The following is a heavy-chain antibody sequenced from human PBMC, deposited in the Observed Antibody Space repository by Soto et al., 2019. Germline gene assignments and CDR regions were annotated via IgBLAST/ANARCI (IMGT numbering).Heavy chain of an antibody. CDR3: ARDSLLWGSTGWKRENLFDI. D-gene: IGHD3-16*01. J-gene: IGHJ3*02. V-gene: IGHV1-69*18. CDR1: GGNFNTYP. CDR2: ISPIFGTP. Sequence: QVQLEQSGAEVKRPGSSVKVSCKTSGGNFNTYPISWVRQAPGHRLEWMGKISPIFGTPDYAQKFQGRVTINADEATTTVYMELRSLKSDDSAVYYCARDSLLWGSTGWKRENLFDIWGQGTMVTVSS.